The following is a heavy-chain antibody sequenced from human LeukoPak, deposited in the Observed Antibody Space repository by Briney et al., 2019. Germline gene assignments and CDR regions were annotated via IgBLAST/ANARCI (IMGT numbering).Heavy chain of an antibody. J-gene: IGHJ3*02. V-gene: IGHV4-39*01. CDR2: IYYSGST. D-gene: IGHD5-12*01. CDR1: GGSISSSSYY. CDR3: ARRSPYSGYDPRAFDI. Sequence: NSSETLSLTCTVSGGSISSSSYYWGWIRQPPGKGLEWIGSIYYSGSTYYNPSLKSRVTISVDTSKNQFSLKPSSVTAADTAVYYCARRSPYSGYDPRAFDIWGQGTMVTVSS.